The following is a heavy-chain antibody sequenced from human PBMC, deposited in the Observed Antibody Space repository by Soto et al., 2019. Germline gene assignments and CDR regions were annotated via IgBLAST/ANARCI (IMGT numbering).Heavy chain of an antibody. Sequence: GESLKISCKGSGYSFTSFWIGWGRQTPCKCLEWMWIVYPGDSSTTYSPSFEGQVTISVDKSITTAYVQWNSLRASGTAIYYCARGGGCGGRCYHYGIDVWGQGTTVTVSS. CDR2: VYPGDSST. D-gene: IGHD2-15*01. V-gene: IGHV5-51*01. J-gene: IGHJ6*02. CDR1: GYSFTSFW. CDR3: ARGGGCGGRCYHYGIDV.